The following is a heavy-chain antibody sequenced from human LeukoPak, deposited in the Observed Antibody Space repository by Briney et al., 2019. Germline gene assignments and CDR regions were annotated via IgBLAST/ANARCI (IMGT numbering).Heavy chain of an antibody. CDR2: IYYSGST. V-gene: IGHV4-59*11. D-gene: IGHD2-8*01. Sequence: SETLSLTCTVSGGSISSHYWSWIRQPPGKGLEWIGYIYYSGSTNYNPSLKSRVTISVDTSKNQFSLKLSSVTAADTAVYYCARAVGYCTNGVCYMRGPLDYWGQGTLVSVSS. CDR1: GGSISSHY. J-gene: IGHJ4*02. CDR3: ARAVGYCTNGVCYMRGPLDY.